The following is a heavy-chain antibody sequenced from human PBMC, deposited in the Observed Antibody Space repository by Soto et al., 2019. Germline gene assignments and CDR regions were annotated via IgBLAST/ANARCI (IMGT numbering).Heavy chain of an antibody. CDR2: IYYSGST. CDR1: GGSISSCDYY. J-gene: IGHJ6*02. Sequence: SETLSLTCTVSGGSISSCDYYWSLIRQPPGKGLEWIGYIYYSGSTYYNPSLKSRVSMSVDTSKNQFSLKLSSVTAADTAVYYCARHNYESSGYYHYYYGMDVWGQGATVTVSS. CDR3: ARHNYESSGYYHYYYGMDV. V-gene: IGHV4-30-4*01. D-gene: IGHD3-22*01.